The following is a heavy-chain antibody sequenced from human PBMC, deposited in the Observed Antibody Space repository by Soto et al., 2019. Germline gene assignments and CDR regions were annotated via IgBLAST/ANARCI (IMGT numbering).Heavy chain of an antibody. CDR3: AGARLGYCSGGSCKGAFDI. D-gene: IGHD2-15*01. CDR1: GYTFTSYA. V-gene: IGHV1-3*01. Sequence: QVQLVQSGAEVKKPGASVKVSCKASGYTFTSYAMHWVRQAPGQRLEWMGWINAGNGNTKYSQKFQGRVTITRDTPESTPYRERSGLRSEDTAVYYCAGARLGYCSGGSCKGAFDIWGQGTMVTVSS. CDR2: INAGNGNT. J-gene: IGHJ3*02.